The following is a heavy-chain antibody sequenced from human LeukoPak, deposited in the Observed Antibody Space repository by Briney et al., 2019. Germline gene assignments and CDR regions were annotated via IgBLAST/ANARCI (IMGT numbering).Heavy chain of an antibody. CDR1: GGSISSGDCS. CDR3: ARGMYYDLLTGSSSHAFDI. D-gene: IGHD3-9*01. V-gene: IGHV4-30-2*01. J-gene: IGHJ3*02. CDR2: IYHGGST. Sequence: SQTLSLTWAVPGGSISSGDCSWSWIRQPPGKGLAWIGCIYHGGSTDYNTSVKSRGTISVDRSTRQFSLRLSSVTAADTAVYFWARGMYYDLLTGSSSHAFDIWGQGTMVTVSS.